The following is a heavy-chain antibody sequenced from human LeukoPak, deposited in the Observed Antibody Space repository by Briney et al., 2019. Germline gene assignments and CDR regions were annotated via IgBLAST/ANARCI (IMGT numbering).Heavy chain of an antibody. Sequence: GGSLRLSCAASGFTFANYAMTWVRQAPGERLEWVSSINGNGGNTWAAESVEGRFTISRDNSKNTLYLQMNSLRAEDTAVYYCARGRYFDWLLSDYYYYGMDVWGQGTTVTVSS. D-gene: IGHD3-9*01. J-gene: IGHJ6*02. CDR1: GFTFANYA. CDR2: INGNGGNT. V-gene: IGHV3-23*01. CDR3: ARGRYFDWLLSDYYYYGMDV.